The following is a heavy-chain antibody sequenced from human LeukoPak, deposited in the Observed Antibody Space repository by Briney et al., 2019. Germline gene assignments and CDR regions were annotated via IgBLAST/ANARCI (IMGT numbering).Heavy chain of an antibody. CDR2: IWYDGSNK. V-gene: IGHV3-30*02. J-gene: IGHJ4*02. CDR3: AKDRIYYDSSGYFNEDY. D-gene: IGHD3-22*01. Sequence: GGSLRLSCAASGFTFSSYGMHWVRQAPGKGLEWVAVIWYDGSNKYYADSVKGRFTISRDNSKNTLYLQMNSLRAEDTAVYYCAKDRIYYDSSGYFNEDYWGQGTLVTVSS. CDR1: GFTFSSYG.